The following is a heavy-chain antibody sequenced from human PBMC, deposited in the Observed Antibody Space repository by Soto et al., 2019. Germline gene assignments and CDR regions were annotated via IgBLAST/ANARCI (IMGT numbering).Heavy chain of an antibody. D-gene: IGHD5-18*01. J-gene: IGHJ4*02. V-gene: IGHV3-23*01. CDR2: ISGSGGIT. Sequence: PGGSLRLSCAASGFTFSNYGMNWVRQAPGKGLEWVSVISGSGGITYYADSVKGRFTISRDNSKNTLYLQMNSLRAEDTAIFYCARASGYTYGFYYWGQGTLVTVSS. CDR3: ARASGYTYGFYY. CDR1: GFTFSNYG.